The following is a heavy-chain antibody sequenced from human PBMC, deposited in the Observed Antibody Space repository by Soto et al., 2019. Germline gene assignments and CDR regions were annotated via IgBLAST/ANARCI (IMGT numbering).Heavy chain of an antibody. D-gene: IGHD3-9*01. CDR3: ATFRGDGYYNF. Sequence: QVQLVESGGGLVKPGGSLRLSCAASGFTLSDYYMTWIRQAPGKGLEWVSDISISGTTIHYADSVRGRFTISRDNAKNSLWLLMNTLRAEDTAVYYCATFRGDGYYNFWGQGTLVTVSS. J-gene: IGHJ4*02. CDR2: ISISGTTI. CDR1: GFTLSDYY. V-gene: IGHV3-11*01.